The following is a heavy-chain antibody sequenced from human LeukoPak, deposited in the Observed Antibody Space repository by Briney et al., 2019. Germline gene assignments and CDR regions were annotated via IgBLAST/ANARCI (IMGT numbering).Heavy chain of an antibody. CDR3: ARGGRTDDSVGYYSWDY. Sequence: GGSLRLSCAASGFTFSTYSINWVRQAPGKGLEWVSCISSSSRFMYYADSVKGRFTISRDNAKNSLYLQMNSLRAEDTAVYFCARGGRTDDSVGYYSWDYWGQGTLVTVSS. CDR2: ISSSSRFM. J-gene: IGHJ4*02. V-gene: IGHV3-21*01. CDR1: GFTFSTYS. D-gene: IGHD3-22*01.